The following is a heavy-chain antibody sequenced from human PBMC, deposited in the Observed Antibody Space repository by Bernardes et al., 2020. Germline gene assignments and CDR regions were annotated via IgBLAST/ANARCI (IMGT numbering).Heavy chain of an antibody. D-gene: IGHD2-15*01. CDR1: EFTFSNYW. CDR2: INTDGSNT. J-gene: IGHJ4*02. V-gene: IGHV3-74*01. CDR3: ARGRMSGGSYYFDS. Sequence: SLRLSCAASEFTFSNYWMHWVRQAPGKGLVWVSRINTDGSNTNYADSVKGRFTISRDNAKNTLYLQMNSLRAEDTAVYYCARGRMSGGSYYFDSWGQGTLVTVSS.